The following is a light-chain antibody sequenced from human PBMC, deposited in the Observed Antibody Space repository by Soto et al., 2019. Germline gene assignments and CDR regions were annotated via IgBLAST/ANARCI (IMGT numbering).Light chain of an antibody. Sequence: QSVVTQPPSVSGAPGQRVTISCTGSSSNIGAGYDVHWYQQRPGTAPKLLIYGNSKRPSGVPDLFSGSKSGTSASLAITGIQAEDEADYCCQSYDSSLSVVFGGGTKLTVL. CDR2: GNS. V-gene: IGLV1-40*01. CDR1: SSNIGAGYD. J-gene: IGLJ2*01. CDR3: QSYDSSLSVV.